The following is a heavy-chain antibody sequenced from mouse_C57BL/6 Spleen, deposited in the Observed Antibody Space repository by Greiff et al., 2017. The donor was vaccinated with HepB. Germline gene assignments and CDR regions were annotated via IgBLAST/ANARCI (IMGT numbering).Heavy chain of an antibody. CDR3: AIPHGYYGGYYFDY. CDR2: IHPSDSDT. CDR1: GYTFTSYW. V-gene: IGHV1-74*01. D-gene: IGHD2-3*01. Sequence: QVQLKQPGAELVKPGASVKVSCKASGYTFTSYWMHWVKQRPGQGLEWIGRIHPSDSDTNYNQKFKGKATLTVDKSSSTAYMQLSSLTSEDSAVYYCAIPHGYYGGYYFDYWGQGTTLTVSS. J-gene: IGHJ2*01.